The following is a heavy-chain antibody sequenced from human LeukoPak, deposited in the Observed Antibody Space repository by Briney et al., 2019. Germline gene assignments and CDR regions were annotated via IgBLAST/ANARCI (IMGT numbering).Heavy chain of an antibody. J-gene: IGHJ4*02. CDR1: GFTFSSYG. CDR2: IWYDGSNK. CDR3: ARDGYSSGSDY. V-gene: IGHV3-33*01. Sequence: GGSLRLSCAASGFTFSSYGMHWVRQAPGKGLEWVAVIWYDGSNKYYADSVKGRFTISRDNSKNTLYLQMNSLRAEDTAVCYCARDGYSSGSDYWGQGTLVTVSS. D-gene: IGHD6-19*01.